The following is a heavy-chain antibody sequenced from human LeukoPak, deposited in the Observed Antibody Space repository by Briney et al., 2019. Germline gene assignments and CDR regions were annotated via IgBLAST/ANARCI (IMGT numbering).Heavy chain of an antibody. D-gene: IGHD4-23*01. Sequence: GGSLRLSCAASGFTFSSYSMNWVRQAPGKGLEWVSYISSSSSTIYYADSVKGRFTISRDNAKNSLYLQMNSLRAEDTTVYYCARDDDYSGNAVDYWGQGTLVTVSS. V-gene: IGHV3-48*01. CDR2: ISSSSSTI. CDR3: ARDDDYSGNAVDY. CDR1: GFTFSSYS. J-gene: IGHJ4*02.